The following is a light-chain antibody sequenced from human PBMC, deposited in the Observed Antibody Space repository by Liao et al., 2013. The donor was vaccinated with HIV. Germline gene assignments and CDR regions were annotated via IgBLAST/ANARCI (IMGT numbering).Light chain of an antibody. Sequence: SYEVTQPRSVSVSPGQTATITCSGDKLGDKYTCWYHQRSGQSPVLVIYQDDRRPSGIPERFSGSNSGNTATLTISGTQAMDEADYYCQAWDTSTVVFGGGTKLTVL. J-gene: IGLJ2*01. V-gene: IGLV3-1*01. CDR2: QDD. CDR1: KLGDKY. CDR3: QAWDTSTVV.